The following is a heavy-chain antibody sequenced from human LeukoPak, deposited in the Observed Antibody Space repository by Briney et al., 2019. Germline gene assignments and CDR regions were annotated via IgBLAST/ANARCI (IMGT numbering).Heavy chain of an antibody. CDR2: IFSSGST. D-gene: IGHD6-25*01. V-gene: IGHV4-61*08. J-gene: IGHJ4*02. Sequence: SETLSLTCTVSGGSINNGGYYWSWIRQHPGKGLEWIGRIFSSGSTNYNPSLKSRVTMSVDTSKNQFSLKLSSVTAADTAVYYCARDRSRGSGRRKFDYWGQGTLVTVSS. CDR3: ARDRSRGSGRRKFDY. CDR1: GGSINNGGYY.